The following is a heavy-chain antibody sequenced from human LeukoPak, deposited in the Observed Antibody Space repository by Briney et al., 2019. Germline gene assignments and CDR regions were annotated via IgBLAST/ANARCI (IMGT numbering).Heavy chain of an antibody. CDR2: TNHSGST. V-gene: IGHV4-34*01. Sequence: PSETLSLTCAVYGGSFSGYYWSWIRQPPGKGLEWIGETNHSGSTNYNPSLKSRVNISVDTSKHQFSLKLSSVPAADTAVYYCARGYSSSHRFDYWGQGTLVTVSS. CDR3: ARGYSSSHRFDY. J-gene: IGHJ4*02. D-gene: IGHD6-13*01. CDR1: GGSFSGYY.